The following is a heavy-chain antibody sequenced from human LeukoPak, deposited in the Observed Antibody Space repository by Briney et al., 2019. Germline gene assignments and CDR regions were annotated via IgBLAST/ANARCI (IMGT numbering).Heavy chain of an antibody. V-gene: IGHV4-34*01. Sequence: SETLSLTCAVYGGSFSGYYWSWIRQPPGKGLEWIGEINHSGSTNYNPSLKSRVTISVDTSKNQFSLKLSSVTAVDTAVYYCARARTSGWYFSYYFDYWGQGTLVTVSS. CDR2: INHSGST. CDR3: ARARTSGWYFSYYFDY. D-gene: IGHD6-19*01. J-gene: IGHJ4*02. CDR1: GGSFSGYY.